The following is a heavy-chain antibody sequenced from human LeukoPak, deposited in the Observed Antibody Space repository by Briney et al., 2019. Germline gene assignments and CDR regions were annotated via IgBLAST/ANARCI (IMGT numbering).Heavy chain of an antibody. CDR1: GGSISSGSYY. CDR2: IYTSGST. V-gene: IGHV4-61*02. Sequence: SETLSLTCTVSGGSISSGSYYWSWIRQPAGKGLEWIGRIYTSGSTNYNPSLKSRVTISVDTSKNQLSLKLSSVTAADTAVYYCARAHGYSYGHFDYWGQGTLVTVSS. CDR3: ARAHGYSYGHFDY. J-gene: IGHJ4*02. D-gene: IGHD5-18*01.